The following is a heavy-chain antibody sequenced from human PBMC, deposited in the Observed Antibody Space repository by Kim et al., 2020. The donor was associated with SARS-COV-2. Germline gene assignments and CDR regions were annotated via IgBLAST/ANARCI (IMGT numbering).Heavy chain of an antibody. D-gene: IGHD6-25*01. CDR1: GFTFSSYW. CDR3: ARNHLTSGSNGVDY. CDR2: INSDGSTI. Sequence: GGSLRLSCAASGFTFSSYWMHWVRQAPGKGLVWVSRINSDGSTINYADSVKGRFTISRDNAKSTVYLQMNSLRAEDTAVYYCARNHLTSGSNGVDYGGQG. J-gene: IGHJ4*02. V-gene: IGHV3-74*01.